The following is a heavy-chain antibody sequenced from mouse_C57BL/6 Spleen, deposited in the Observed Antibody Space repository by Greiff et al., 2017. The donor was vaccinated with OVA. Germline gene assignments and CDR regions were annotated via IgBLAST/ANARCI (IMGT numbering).Heavy chain of an antibody. V-gene: IGHV14-2*01. CDR3: ARSPPLLWFFAY. J-gene: IGHJ3*01. CDR1: GFNIKDYY. D-gene: IGHD2-2*01. CDR2: IDPEDGET. Sequence: EVQLQQSGAELVKPGASVKLSCTASGFNIKDYYMHWVKQRTEQGLEWIGRIDPEDGETKYAPKFPGKATITADTSSNTAYLQLSSLTSEDTAVYYCARSPPLLWFFAYWGQGTLVTVSA.